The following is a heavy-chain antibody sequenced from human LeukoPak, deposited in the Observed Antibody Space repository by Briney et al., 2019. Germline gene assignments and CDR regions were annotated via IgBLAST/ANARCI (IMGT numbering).Heavy chain of an antibody. CDR1: GYTFTIYG. CDR2: ISGYSGNT. V-gene: IGHV1-18*01. J-gene: IGHJ5*02. D-gene: IGHD6-25*01. Sequence: ASVKVSCTASGYTFTIYGITWVRQAPGQGLEWMGWISGYSGNTNYAQKLQGRVTMTTDTSTSTVYMELRSLGSDDTAVYYCARGVKFRAANWFDLWGQGTLVTVSS. CDR3: ARGVKFRAANWFDL.